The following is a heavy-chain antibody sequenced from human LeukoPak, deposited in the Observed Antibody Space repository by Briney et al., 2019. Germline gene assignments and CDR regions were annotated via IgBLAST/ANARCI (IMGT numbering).Heavy chain of an antibody. Sequence: PSETLSHTCTVSGGSISSYYWIWIRQPPGKGLEWIGYIHYSGSTNYNPSLKSRVTISVDTSKNQFSLRLSSVTAADTAVYYCARGWGYFDFWGQGTLLTVSS. CDR3: ARGWGYFDF. CDR1: GGSISSYY. CDR2: IHYSGST. V-gene: IGHV4-59*01. J-gene: IGHJ4*02. D-gene: IGHD3-16*01.